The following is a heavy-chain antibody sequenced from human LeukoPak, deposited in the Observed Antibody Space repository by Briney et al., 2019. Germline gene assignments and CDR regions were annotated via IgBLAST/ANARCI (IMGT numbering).Heavy chain of an antibody. CDR1: GGSFSGYY. CDR3: GRVPAGKRGIIEY. J-gene: IGHJ4*02. D-gene: IGHD7-27*01. V-gene: IGHV4-34*01. Sequence: SETLSLTCAVYGGSFSGYYWSWFRQPPGKGLEWIVEFNHSGSTNYNPSLKSRVTLSVDASKNQFFLQLSSVTAADTAVYFCGRVPAGKRGIIEYWGQGTLVSVSS. CDR2: FNHSGST.